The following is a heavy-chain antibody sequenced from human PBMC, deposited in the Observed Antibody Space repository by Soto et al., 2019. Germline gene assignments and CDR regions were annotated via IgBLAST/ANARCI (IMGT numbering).Heavy chain of an antibody. J-gene: IGHJ4*02. D-gene: IGHD3-22*01. V-gene: IGHV3-30-3*01. CDR1: GLTFSTYS. CDR2: ISYDGSNN. Sequence: PGGSLRLSCVASGLTFSTYSMHWVRQAPGKGLEWVAVISYDGSNNYYADSVKGRFTISRDNSKNTLYLQMNSLRPEDTAVYYCARDYYDASGYYGYWGRGALVTVSS. CDR3: ARDYYDASGYYGY.